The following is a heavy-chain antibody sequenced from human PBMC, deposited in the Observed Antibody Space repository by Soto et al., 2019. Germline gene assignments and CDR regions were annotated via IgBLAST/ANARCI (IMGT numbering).Heavy chain of an antibody. CDR3: ASIQWAVAGTGTAFDI. J-gene: IGHJ3*02. V-gene: IGHV1-3*05. CDR2: INAGNGNT. CDR1: GYTFTSYA. D-gene: IGHD6-19*01. Sequence: QVQLVQSGAEEKKPGASVKVSCKASGYTFTSYAMHWVRQAPGQRLEWMGWINAGNGNTKYSQKFQGRVTITRDTSASTAYMELSSLRSEDTAVYYCASIQWAVAGTGTAFDIWGQGTMVTVSS.